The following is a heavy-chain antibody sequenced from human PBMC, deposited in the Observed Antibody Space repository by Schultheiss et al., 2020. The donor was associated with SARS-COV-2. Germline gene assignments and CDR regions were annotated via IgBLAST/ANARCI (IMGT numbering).Heavy chain of an antibody. J-gene: IGHJ6*02. CDR2: ISSSSSYI. V-gene: IGHV3-21*01. CDR1: GFTFSSYS. D-gene: IGHD1-26*01. Sequence: GESLKISCAASGFTFSSYSMNWVRQAPGKGLEWVSSISSSSSYIYYADSVKGRFTISRDNAKNSLYLQMNSLRAEDTAVYYCARDASDVGVGGMDVWGQGTTVTVSS. CDR3: ARDASDVGVGGMDV.